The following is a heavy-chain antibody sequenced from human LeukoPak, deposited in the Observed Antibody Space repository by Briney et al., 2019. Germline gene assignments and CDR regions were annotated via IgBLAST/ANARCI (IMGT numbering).Heavy chain of an antibody. CDR2: ISGSGGST. V-gene: IGHV3-23*01. D-gene: IGHD3-22*01. J-gene: IGHJ4*02. CDR3: AKDLSKFYYYDSTHFDY. Sequence: GGSLRLSCAASGFTFSSYAMSWVRQAPGKGLEWVSAISGSGGSTYYADSVKGRFTISRDNSKNTLYLQMNSLRAEDTAVYYCAKDLSKFYYYDSTHFDYWGKGTLVTVSS. CDR1: GFTFSSYA.